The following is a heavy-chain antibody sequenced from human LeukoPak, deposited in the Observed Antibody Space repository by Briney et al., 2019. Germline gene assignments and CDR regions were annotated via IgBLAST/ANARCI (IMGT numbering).Heavy chain of an antibody. D-gene: IGHD5-18*01. CDR3: ARARGYSYGYLIDY. CDR1: GYTFTSYD. Sequence: ASVKVSCKASGYTFTSYDINWVRQATGQGLQWMGWMNPNSGNTGYAQKFQGRVTMTRNTSISTAYMELSSLRSEDTAVYYCARARGYSYGYLIDYWGQGTLVTVSS. V-gene: IGHV1-8*01. CDR2: MNPNSGNT. J-gene: IGHJ4*02.